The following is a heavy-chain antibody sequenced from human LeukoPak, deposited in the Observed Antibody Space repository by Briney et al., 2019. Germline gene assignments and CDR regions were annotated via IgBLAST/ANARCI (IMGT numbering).Heavy chain of an antibody. V-gene: IGHV3-NL1*01. CDR3: ARSAARLRYYYAMDV. J-gene: IGHJ6*02. CDR1: GFTFSSYS. D-gene: IGHD6-6*01. CDR2: IYSGDSGVST. Sequence: PGGSLRLSCAPSGFTFSSYSMNWVRQAPGKGLEWASVIYSGDSGVSTYYADSVKGRFTISRHNSKNTLYLQMSSLRAEDTAVYFCARSAARLRYYYAMDVWGQGTTVTV.